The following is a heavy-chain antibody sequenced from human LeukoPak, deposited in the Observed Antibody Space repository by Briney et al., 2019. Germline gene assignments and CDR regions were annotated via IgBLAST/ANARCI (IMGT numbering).Heavy chain of an antibody. D-gene: IGHD3-22*01. J-gene: IGHJ4*02. V-gene: IGHV4-4*02. CDR3: ARDAYDSSGYSFDY. CDR2: IYHSGNT. CDR1: GGSISSSNW. Sequence: SETLSLTCAVSGGSISSSNWWSWVRQPPGKGLEWIGEIYHSGNTNYNPSLKSRVTISVDKSKNQFSLKLSSVTAADTAVYYCARDAYDSSGYSFDYWGQGTLVTVSS.